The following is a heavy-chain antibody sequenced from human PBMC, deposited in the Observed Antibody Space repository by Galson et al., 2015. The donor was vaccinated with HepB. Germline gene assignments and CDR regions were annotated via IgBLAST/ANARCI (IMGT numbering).Heavy chain of an antibody. D-gene: IGHD2-21*01. V-gene: IGHV3-30*03. Sequence: SLRLSCAASGFTFSNYDMHWVRQAPGKGLEWVSFISYDGSKKYYGDSVKGRFTLSRDNSKSTIYLHINSLRPDDMAIYYCARDGRGGAFHGQSSSLFDFWGQGTLVTVSS. CDR2: ISYDGSKK. CDR3: ARDGRGGAFHGQSSSLFDF. J-gene: IGHJ4*02. CDR1: GFTFSNYD.